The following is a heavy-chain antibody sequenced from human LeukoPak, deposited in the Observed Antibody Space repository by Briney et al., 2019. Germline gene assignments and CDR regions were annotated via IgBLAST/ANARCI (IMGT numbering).Heavy chain of an antibody. CDR3: ARLWGVYANRRPYYFDY. J-gene: IGHJ4*02. V-gene: IGHV4-4*02. Sequence: SETLSLTCAVSGGSISSSDWWSWVRQPPGKGLEWIGEIYHSGSTNYNPSLKSRVTISVDKSKNQFSLKLSSVTAADTAVYYCARLWGVYANRRPYYFDYWGQGTLVTVSS. D-gene: IGHD2-8*01. CDR2: IYHSGST. CDR1: GGSISSSDW.